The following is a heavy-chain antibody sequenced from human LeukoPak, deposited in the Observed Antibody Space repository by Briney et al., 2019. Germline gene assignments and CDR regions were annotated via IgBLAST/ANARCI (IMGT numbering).Heavy chain of an antibody. CDR1: EFSVGSNY. Sequence: GGSLRLSCAASEFSVGSNYMTWVRQAPGKGLEWVSLIYSGGSTYYADSVKGRFTISRDNSKNTVYLQMNSLSAEDTAVYYCAKNGDRGAYCSGGTCYPYYYYYMDVWGKGTTVTISS. D-gene: IGHD2-15*01. J-gene: IGHJ6*03. CDR2: IYSGGST. CDR3: AKNGDRGAYCSGGTCYPYYYYYMDV. V-gene: IGHV3-66*01.